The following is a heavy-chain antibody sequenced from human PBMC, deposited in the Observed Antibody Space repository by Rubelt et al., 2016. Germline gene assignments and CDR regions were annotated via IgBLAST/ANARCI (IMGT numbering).Heavy chain of an antibody. D-gene: IGHD6-6*01. J-gene: IGHJ6*02. Sequence: QVQLQQWGAGLLKPSETLSLTCAVYGGSFSGYYWSWIRQPPGKGLEWIGEINHSGSTNYNPSLKSRVTLSLDTSTNQFSLKLSSVTAADTAVYYCARDRVRARFGMDVWGQGTTVTVSS. V-gene: IGHV4-34*01. CDR2: INHSGST. CDR3: ARDRVRARFGMDV. CDR1: GGSFSGYY.